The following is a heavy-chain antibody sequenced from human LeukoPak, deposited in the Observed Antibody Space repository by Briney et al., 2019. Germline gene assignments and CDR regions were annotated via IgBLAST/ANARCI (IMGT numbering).Heavy chain of an antibody. V-gene: IGHV4-59*01. CDR1: GGSISSYY. Sequence: PSETLSLTCTVSGGSISSYYWSWIRQPPGKGLEWIGYIYYSGSTNYNPSLKSRVTISVDTSKNQFSLKLSSVTAADTAVYYCARDRRGYIYGYDYWGQGTLVTVSS. D-gene: IGHD5-18*01. CDR3: ARDRRGYIYGYDY. J-gene: IGHJ4*02. CDR2: IYYSGST.